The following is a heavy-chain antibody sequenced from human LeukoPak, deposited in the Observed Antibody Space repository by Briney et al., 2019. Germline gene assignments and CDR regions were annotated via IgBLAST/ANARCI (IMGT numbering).Heavy chain of an antibody. D-gene: IGHD2-21*01. CDR1: GFTFSIYA. J-gene: IGHJ5*02. Sequence: PGGSLRLSCAASGFTFSIYAMSWVRQAPGKGLEWVPSISSNSDYIYYADSVKGRFTISRDNAKNSLYLQMNSLRADDTAVYYCARDYRVIDLDLWGQGTLVTVSS. CDR3: ARDYRVIDLDL. V-gene: IGHV3-21*01. CDR2: ISSNSDYI.